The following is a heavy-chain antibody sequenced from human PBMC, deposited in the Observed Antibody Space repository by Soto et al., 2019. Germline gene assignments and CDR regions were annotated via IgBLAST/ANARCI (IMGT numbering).Heavy chain of an antibody. Sequence: PSETLSLTCAVYGGSFSGYYWSWIRQPPGKGLEWIGEINHSGSTNYNPSLKSRVTISVDTSKNQFSLKLSSVTAADTAVYYCAGGGVRGVITRTRDYYGMDVWGQGTTVTVSS. J-gene: IGHJ6*02. CDR3: AGGGVRGVITRTRDYYGMDV. V-gene: IGHV4-34*01. CDR2: INHSGST. D-gene: IGHD3-10*01. CDR1: GGSFSGYY.